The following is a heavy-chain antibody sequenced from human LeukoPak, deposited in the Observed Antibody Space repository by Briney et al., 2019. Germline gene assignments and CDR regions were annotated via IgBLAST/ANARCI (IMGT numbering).Heavy chain of an antibody. V-gene: IGHV4-59*01. D-gene: IGHD3-22*01. CDR1: GGSISSYY. J-gene: IGHJ5*02. Sequence: SETLSLTCTVSGGSISSYYWTWIRQPPGKGLEWIGYFYYSGSTNYNPSLKSRVTISVDTSKNQLSLKLRSVTAADTAVYYCAAVTMIVEGRAWFDPWGQGTLVTVSS. CDR2: FYYSGST. CDR3: AAVTMIVEGRAWFDP.